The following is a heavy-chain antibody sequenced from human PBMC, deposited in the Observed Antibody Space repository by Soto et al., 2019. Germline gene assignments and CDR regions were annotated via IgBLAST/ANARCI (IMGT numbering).Heavy chain of an antibody. CDR1: GGTFSSYA. D-gene: IGHD3-10*01. CDR3: AGTEKLLWFGELPNYYGMDV. V-gene: IGHV1-69*13. CDR2: IIPIFGTA. J-gene: IGHJ6*02. Sequence: ASVKVSCKASGGTFSSYAISWVRQAPGQGLEWMGGIIPIFGTANYAQKFQGRVTITADESTSTAYMELSSLRSEDTAVYYCAGTEKLLWFGELPNYYGMDVWGQGTTVTVSS.